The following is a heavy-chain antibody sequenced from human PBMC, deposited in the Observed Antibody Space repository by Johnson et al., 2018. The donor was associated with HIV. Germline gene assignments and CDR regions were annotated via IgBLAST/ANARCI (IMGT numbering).Heavy chain of an antibody. Sequence: VQLVESGGGVVRPGGSLRLSCAVSGFTVSSNYMSWVRQAPGKGLEWVSVISGSGGSTYYADSVKGRFTISRDNSKNTLYLQMNSLRAEDTAVYYCARDRAEVDDPNDAFDIWGQGTVVTVSS. CDR2: ISGSGGST. J-gene: IGHJ3*02. CDR1: GFTVSSNY. CDR3: ARDRAEVDDPNDAFDI. V-gene: IGHV3-23*04. D-gene: IGHD1-1*01.